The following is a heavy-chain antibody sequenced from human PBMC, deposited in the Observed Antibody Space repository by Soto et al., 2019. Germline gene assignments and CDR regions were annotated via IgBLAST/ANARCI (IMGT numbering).Heavy chain of an antibody. Sequence: QVQLQQWGAGLLKPSETLSLTCAVYGGSFSGYYWSWIRQPPGKGLEWLGEINHSGSTNYNPSLKSQVTXXVXTXXNQFSLKLSSVTAADTAVYYCARGGIAVAGTALRYWGQGTLVTVSS. CDR2: INHSGST. CDR1: GGSFSGYY. D-gene: IGHD6-19*01. CDR3: ARGGIAVAGTALRY. J-gene: IGHJ4*02. V-gene: IGHV4-34*01.